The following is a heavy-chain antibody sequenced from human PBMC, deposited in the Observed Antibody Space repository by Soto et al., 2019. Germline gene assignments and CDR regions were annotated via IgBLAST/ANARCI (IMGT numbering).Heavy chain of an antibody. CDR3: AKVHREAVYYYSPYMDV. V-gene: IGHV3-23*01. CDR1: GFTFSSYA. D-gene: IGHD6-25*01. J-gene: IGHJ6*03. Sequence: GGSLRLSCAASGFTFSSYAMSWVRQAPGKGLEWVSAISGSGGSTYYADSVKGRFTISRDNSKNTLYLQMNSLRAEDTAVYYCAKVHREAVYYYSPYMDVCGEGTTVTVSS. CDR2: ISGSGGST.